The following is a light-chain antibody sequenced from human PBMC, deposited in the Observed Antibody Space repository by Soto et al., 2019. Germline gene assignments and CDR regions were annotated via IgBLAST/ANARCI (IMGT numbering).Light chain of an antibody. CDR3: QQYNSYPRT. CDR2: DAS. V-gene: IGKV1-5*01. J-gene: IGKJ1*01. Sequence: DIQMTQSPSTLSGSVGDRVTITCRASQTISSWLAWYQQKPGKAPKLLIYDASSLESGVPSRFSGSGSGTEFTLTISRLQPDDFATYYCQQYNSYPRTFGQGTKVDIK. CDR1: QTISSW.